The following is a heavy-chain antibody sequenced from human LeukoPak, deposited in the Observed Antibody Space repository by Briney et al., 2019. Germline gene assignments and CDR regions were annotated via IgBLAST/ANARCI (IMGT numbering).Heavy chain of an antibody. CDR2: ISHEGDS. CDR1: GVSLRGYY. J-gene: IGHJ6*03. D-gene: IGHD1-7*01. Sequence: SETLSLTCAVYGVSLRGYYWSWIRQSAEKGLEWIGEISHEGDSIYNPSLKSRLTLSVDMSKNQFSLKLRSVTAADTAVYYCARGRNYVSDYYFDVWGKGTTVIVSS. CDR3: ARGRNYVSDYYFDV. V-gene: IGHV4-34*01.